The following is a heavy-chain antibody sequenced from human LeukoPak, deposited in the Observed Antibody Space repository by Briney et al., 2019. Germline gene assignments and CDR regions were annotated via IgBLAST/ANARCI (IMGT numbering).Heavy chain of an antibody. V-gene: IGHV3-30*04. D-gene: IGHD3-3*01. J-gene: IGHJ4*02. Sequence: PGRSLRLSCAASGFTFSSYAMHWVRQAPGKGLEWVAVISYDGSNKYYADSVKGRFTISRDNAKNSLYLQMNSLRAEDTAVYYCARGGNFSYYDFWSGYYKVGKDWGQGTLVTVSS. CDR3: ARGGNFSYYDFWSGYYKVGKD. CDR2: ISYDGSNK. CDR1: GFTFSSYA.